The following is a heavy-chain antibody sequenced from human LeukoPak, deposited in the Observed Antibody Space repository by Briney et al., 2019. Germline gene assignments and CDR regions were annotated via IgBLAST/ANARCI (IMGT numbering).Heavy chain of an antibody. D-gene: IGHD3-22*01. CDR1: GYTFNGFY. Sequence: GASVKVSCKASGYTFNGFYLHWVRQAPGQGLEWMGWINPNSGGTNYAQKFQGRVTMTRDTSISTAYMELSRLRSDDTAVYYCAREYYYDSSGYYQYYFDYWGQGTLVTVSS. J-gene: IGHJ4*02. CDR2: INPNSGGT. CDR3: AREYYYDSSGYYQYYFDY. V-gene: IGHV1-2*02.